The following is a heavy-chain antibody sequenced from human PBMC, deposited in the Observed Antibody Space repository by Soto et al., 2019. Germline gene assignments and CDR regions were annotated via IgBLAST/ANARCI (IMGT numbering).Heavy chain of an antibody. J-gene: IGHJ4*02. CDR2: IIPIFGTA. V-gene: IGHV1-69*13. D-gene: IGHD3-22*01. CDR3: ARDPGADSSGYYTYXDY. Sequence: SVKVSCKASGGTFSSYAISWVRQAPGQGLEWMGGIIPIFGTANYAQKFQGRVTITADESTSTAYMELSSLRSEDTAVYYCARDPGADSSGYYTYXDYWGQGTLVTVSS. CDR1: GGTFSSYA.